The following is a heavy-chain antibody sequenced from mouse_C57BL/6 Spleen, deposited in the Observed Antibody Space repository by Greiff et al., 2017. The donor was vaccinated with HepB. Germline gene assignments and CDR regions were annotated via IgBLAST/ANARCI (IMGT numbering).Heavy chain of an antibody. V-gene: IGHV1-52*01. Sequence: VQPQQSGAELVRPGSSVKLSCKASGYTFTSYWMHWVKQRPIQGLEWIGNIDPSDSETHYNQKFKDKATLTVDKSSSTAYMQLSSLTSEDSAVYYCAREITTVVATGGYFDYWGQGTTLTVSS. CDR2: IDPSDSET. J-gene: IGHJ2*01. D-gene: IGHD1-1*01. CDR1: GYTFTSYW. CDR3: AREITTVVATGGYFDY.